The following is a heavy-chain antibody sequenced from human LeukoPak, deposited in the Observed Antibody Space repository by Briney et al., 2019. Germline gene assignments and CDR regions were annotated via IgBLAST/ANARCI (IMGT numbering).Heavy chain of an antibody. Sequence: PGGSLRLSCAASGFTFSSYAMSWVRQAPGKGLEWVSGISWNSGSIGYADSVKGRFTISRDNAKNSLYLQMNSLRAEDTALYYCAKDFALAAAGWYYFDYWGQGTLVTVSS. V-gene: IGHV3-9*01. CDR2: ISWNSGSI. J-gene: IGHJ4*02. D-gene: IGHD6-13*01. CDR1: GFTFSSYA. CDR3: AKDFALAAAGWYYFDY.